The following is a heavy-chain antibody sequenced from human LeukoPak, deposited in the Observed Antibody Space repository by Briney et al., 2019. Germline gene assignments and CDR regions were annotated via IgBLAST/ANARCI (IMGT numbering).Heavy chain of an antibody. CDR1: GYTFTGYF. J-gene: IGHJ4*02. V-gene: IGHV1-2*02. CDR2: INPNSGGT. CDR3: ARGRPGDYFDY. D-gene: IGHD6-25*01. Sequence: GASVKVSCKASGYTFTGYFMHWVRQAPGQGLEWMGWINPNSGGTSYLQNFQGRVTMTRDTSISTVYMDLSRLRSDDTAVYYCARGRPGDYFDYWGQGTLVTVSS.